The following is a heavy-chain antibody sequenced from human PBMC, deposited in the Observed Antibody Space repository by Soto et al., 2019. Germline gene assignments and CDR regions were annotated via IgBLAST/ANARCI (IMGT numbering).Heavy chain of an antibody. D-gene: IGHD4-17*01. CDR1: GGSLSPHY. CDR3: ARTLAVHHYRYMDV. V-gene: IGHV4-59*11. Sequence: QVRLQESGPGLVKPSETLSLMCIVSGGSLSPHYWSWIRQPPGKGLEWIGYIYYSGSTNYNPSLKSRITISLDTSKNPFSLRLSSVTAADTAVDYCARTLAVHHYRYMDVWGKGTTVTVSS. CDR2: IYYSGST. J-gene: IGHJ6*03.